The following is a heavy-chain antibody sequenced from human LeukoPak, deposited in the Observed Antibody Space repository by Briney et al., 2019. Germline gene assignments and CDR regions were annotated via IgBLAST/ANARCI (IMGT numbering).Heavy chain of an antibody. V-gene: IGHV3-21*01. J-gene: IGHJ4*02. D-gene: IGHD5-18*01. CDR1: GFTFSSYA. Sequence: GGSLRLSCAASGFTFSSYAMSWVRQAPGKGLEWVSSISSSSSYIYYADSVKGRFTISRDNAKNSLYLQMNSLRAEDTAVYYCAGTTAMYDYWGQGTLVTVSS. CDR2: ISSSSSYI. CDR3: AGTTAMYDY.